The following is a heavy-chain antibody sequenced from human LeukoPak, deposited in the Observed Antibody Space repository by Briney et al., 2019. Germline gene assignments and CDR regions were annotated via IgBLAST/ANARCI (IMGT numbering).Heavy chain of an antibody. Sequence: GGSLRLSCVASGFTFSSYGIQWVRQAPGKGLEWVAVISYDGSSKQYTDSVKGRYTISRDNAKNTVYLQMNSLRVEDTAVYYCANLGPSICWGQGTLVTASS. J-gene: IGHJ4*02. V-gene: IGHV3-30*18. CDR1: GFTFSSYG. D-gene: IGHD3-10*01. CDR2: ISYDGSSK. CDR3: ANLGPSIC.